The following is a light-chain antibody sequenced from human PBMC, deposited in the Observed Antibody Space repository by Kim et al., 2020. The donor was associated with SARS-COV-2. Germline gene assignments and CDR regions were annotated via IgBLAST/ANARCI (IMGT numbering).Light chain of an antibody. V-gene: IGLV3-21*04. CDR3: QVWDSSSDHRV. J-gene: IGLJ3*02. CDR2: YDS. CDR1: TIGSNS. Sequence: APGQAVRITCGGNTIGSNSVHWYQQKPGQATVLVIYYDSDRPSGIPERFSGSNSGNTATLTISRVEAGDEADYYCQVWDSSSDHRVFGGGTQLTVL.